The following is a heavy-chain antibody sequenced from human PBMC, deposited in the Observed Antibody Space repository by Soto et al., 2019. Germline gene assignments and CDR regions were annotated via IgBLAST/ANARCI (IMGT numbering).Heavy chain of an antibody. D-gene: IGHD3-22*01. Sequence: QVQLQESGPGLVKASQTLSLTCTVFGGPIGGGGYYWAWIRQPPGRGLEWIGYIYSSGTTSYNPSRKRSLTITLAQSEVSLKLTSVTATDTGVYYCARGYYESSDYYVGSPAFQYWGQGARVSVSS. CDR2: IYSSGTT. V-gene: IGHV4-30-4*01. J-gene: IGHJ1*01. CDR1: GGPIGGGGYY. CDR3: ARGYYESSDYYVGSPAFQY.